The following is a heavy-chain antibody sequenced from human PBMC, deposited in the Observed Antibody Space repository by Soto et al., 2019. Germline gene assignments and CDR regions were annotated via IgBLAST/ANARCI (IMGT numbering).Heavy chain of an antibody. CDR3: PATGDWEEGDAFNI. CDR2: IYYSGST. J-gene: IGHJ3*02. D-gene: IGHD7-27*01. Sequence: SETLSLTCPVSGHSFSSYYWCWIRQPPGKGLEWIGYIYYSGSTNYNPSLKSRVTISADTSKNQFSLKLSSVTAADTAVYYCPATGDWEEGDAFNIWGQGTMVT. CDR1: GHSFSSYY. V-gene: IGHV4-59*08.